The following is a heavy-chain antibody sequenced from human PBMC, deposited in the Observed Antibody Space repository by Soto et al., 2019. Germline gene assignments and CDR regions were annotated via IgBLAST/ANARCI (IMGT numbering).Heavy chain of an antibody. J-gene: IGHJ6*02. CDR1: GGAISSSY. CDR3: ARDLWGYSGTDCSPLDV. Sequence: SDTLSLTFSLSGGAISSSYWSSIPQPPGKGLEWIGYIYYSGSTNYNPSLKSRVTISVDTSKNQFSLKLNSVTAADTAVYYCARDLWGYSGTDCSPLDVWGQGPTVTVS. V-gene: IGHV4-59*01. CDR2: IYYSGST. D-gene: IGHD2-21*02.